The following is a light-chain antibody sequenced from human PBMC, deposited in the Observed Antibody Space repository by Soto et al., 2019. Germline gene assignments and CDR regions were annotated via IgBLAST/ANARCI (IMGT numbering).Light chain of an antibody. CDR3: QQYGSSPST. CDR1: QSVSKNF. CDR2: GAS. J-gene: IGKJ4*01. Sequence: EIVLTQSPGTLSLSPGERATLSCRASQSVSKNFLAWYQQKPGQAPRLLISGASNRATGIPDRFSGSGSGTDFSLTIDRLEPEDLAVYFCQQYGSSPSTFGRGTKVAIK. V-gene: IGKV3-20*01.